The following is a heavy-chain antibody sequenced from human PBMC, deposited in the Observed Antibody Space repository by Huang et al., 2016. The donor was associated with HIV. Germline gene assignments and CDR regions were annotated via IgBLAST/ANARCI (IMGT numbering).Heavy chain of an antibody. D-gene: IGHD3-10*01. V-gene: IGHV3-74*01. CDR2: MNSDGRST. J-gene: IGHJ2*01. CDR3: TRVAAGDWYFDL. CDR1: GYTLRDHW. Sequence: ELQLVESGGGFVQPGGSLRLSCAASGYTLRDHWMHWVRQAPGKGLVWVSSMNSDGRSTTYADSGKGRFTISRDNAKNTLYLQMKGLRVEDTAVYYCTRVAAGDWYFDLWGRGTLVTVSA.